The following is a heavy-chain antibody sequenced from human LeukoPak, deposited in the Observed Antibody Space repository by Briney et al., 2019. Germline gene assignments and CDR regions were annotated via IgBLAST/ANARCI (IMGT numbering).Heavy chain of an antibody. V-gene: IGHV4-34*01. Sequence: SETLSLTCAVSGGSFSGYYWSWIRQPPGKGLEWIGEISHGGSTNYSPSLKSRVTISVDTSKNQFSLNLSSVTAADTAVYYCARALVRATMVWYFDLWGRGTLVTVSS. D-gene: IGHD5-12*01. CDR3: ARALVRATMVWYFDL. CDR1: GGSFSGYY. CDR2: ISHGGST. J-gene: IGHJ2*01.